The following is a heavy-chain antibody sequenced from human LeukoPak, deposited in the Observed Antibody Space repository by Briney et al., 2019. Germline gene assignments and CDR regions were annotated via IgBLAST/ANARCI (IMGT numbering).Heavy chain of an antibody. CDR3: ASSYGSGDFDY. CDR2: IYYSGST. J-gene: IGHJ4*02. V-gene: IGHV4-59*01. D-gene: IGHD3-10*01. Sequence: SETLSLTCTVSGGSISSYYWSWIRQPPGKGLEWIGYIYYSGSTNYNPSLKSRVTISVDTSKNQFSLKLSSVTAADTAVYYCASSYGSGDFDYWGQGTLVTVSS. CDR1: GGSISSYY.